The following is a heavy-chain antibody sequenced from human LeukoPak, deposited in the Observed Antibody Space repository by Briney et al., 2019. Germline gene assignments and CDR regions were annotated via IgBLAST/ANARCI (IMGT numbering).Heavy chain of an antibody. CDR3: ASSNIRVSYFDY. V-gene: IGHV4-30-4*01. J-gene: IGHJ4*02. Sequence: SQTLSLTCTVSGGSISSGDYYWSWIRQPPGKGLEWIGYIYYSGSTYYNPSLKSRVTISVDTSKNQFSLKLSSVTAADTAVYYCASSNIRVSYFDYWGQGTLVTVSS. CDR1: GGSISSGDYY. CDR2: IYYSGST. D-gene: IGHD3-16*01.